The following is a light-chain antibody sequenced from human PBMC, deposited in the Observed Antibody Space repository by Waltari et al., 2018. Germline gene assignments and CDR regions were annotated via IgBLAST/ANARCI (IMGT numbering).Light chain of an antibody. CDR1: QSVLYSANNKDY. CDR3: QQYYGVPLT. Sequence: DIVMTQSPDFLAVSLGERATINCKSSQSVLYSANNKDYLAWYQQKPGQPPKLLIYWASPRDSGVPGRFSGSVSGTDFTLTISSLQAEDVAVYYCQQYYGVPLTFGGGTKVEIK. V-gene: IGKV4-1*01. J-gene: IGKJ4*01. CDR2: WAS.